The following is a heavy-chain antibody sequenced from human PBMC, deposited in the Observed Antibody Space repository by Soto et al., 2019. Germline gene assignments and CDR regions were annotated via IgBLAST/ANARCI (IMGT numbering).Heavy chain of an antibody. CDR1: GFTFSSYA. V-gene: IGHV3-23*01. Sequence: RLSCAASGFTFSSYAMTSVRQAPGKGLEWVSGLSDSGGSIYYADSVKGRFTISRDNSMNTLYLQMNTLRAEDTAIYYCAKVSSSWYAGFFDLWGQGTLVTVSS. D-gene: IGHD6-13*01. CDR2: LSDSGGSI. J-gene: IGHJ4*02. CDR3: AKVSSSWYAGFFDL.